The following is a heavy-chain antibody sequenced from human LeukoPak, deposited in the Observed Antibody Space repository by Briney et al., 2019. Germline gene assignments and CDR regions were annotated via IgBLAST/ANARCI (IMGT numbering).Heavy chain of an antibody. V-gene: IGHV4-39*07. CDR1: GGSISSSSYY. CDR2: IYYSGST. J-gene: IGHJ4*02. Sequence: SETLSLTCTVSGGSISSSSYYWGWIRQPPGKGLEWIGSIYYSGSTYYNPSLKSRVTISVDTSKNQFSLKLSSVTAADTAVYYCAGSPHSSSWYCPYYFDYWGQGTLVTVSS. CDR3: AGSPHSSSWYCPYYFDY. D-gene: IGHD6-13*01.